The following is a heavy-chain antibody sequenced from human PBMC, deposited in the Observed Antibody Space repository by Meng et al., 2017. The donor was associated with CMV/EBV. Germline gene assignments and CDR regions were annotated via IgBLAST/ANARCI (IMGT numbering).Heavy chain of an antibody. CDR2: INSDGSST. D-gene: IGHD6-13*01. CDR3: ARRPGYSSSWSGDAFDI. Sequence: GGSLRLSCAASGFTFSSYWMHWVRQAPGKGLVWVSRINSDGSSTSYADSVKGRFTISRDNAKNTLYLQMNSLRAEDTAVYYCARRPGYSSSWSGDAFDIWGQGTMVTVSS. J-gene: IGHJ3*02. CDR1: GFTFSSYW. V-gene: IGHV3-74*01.